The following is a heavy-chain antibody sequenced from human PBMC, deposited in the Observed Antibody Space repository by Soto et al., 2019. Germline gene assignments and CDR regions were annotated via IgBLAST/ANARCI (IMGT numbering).Heavy chain of an antibody. CDR1: GGSFSGYY. V-gene: IGHV4-34*01. Sequence: SETLSLTCAVYGGSFSGYYWSWIRQPPGKGLEWIGEINHSGSTNYNPSLKSRVTISVDTSKNQFSLKLSSVTAADTAVYYCARGTGRIWGQGTLVTVSS. D-gene: IGHD2-15*01. CDR3: ARGTGRI. J-gene: IGHJ4*02. CDR2: INHSGST.